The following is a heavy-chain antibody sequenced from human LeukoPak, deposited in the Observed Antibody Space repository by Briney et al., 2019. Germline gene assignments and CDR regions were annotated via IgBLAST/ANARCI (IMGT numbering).Heavy chain of an antibody. CDR2: IYHSGST. CDR1: GGSISSGGYS. J-gene: IGHJ5*02. V-gene: IGHV4-30-2*01. CDR3: ARGTVTTWGGFDP. Sequence: PSETLSLTCAVSGGSISSGGYSWSWLRQPPGRGLEWIGYIYHSGSTYYNPSLKSRVTISVDGSKNQFSLKLSSVTAADTAVYYCARGTVTTWGGFDPWGQGTLVTVSS. D-gene: IGHD4-11*01.